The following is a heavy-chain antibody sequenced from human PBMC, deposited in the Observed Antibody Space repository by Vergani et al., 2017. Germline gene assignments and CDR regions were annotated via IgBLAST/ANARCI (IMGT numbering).Heavy chain of an antibody. Sequence: QLQLQESGPGLVKPSETLSLTCTVSGGSISSSSYYWGWIRQPPGKGLEWIGSIYYSGSTYYNPSLKSRVTISVDTSKNQFSLKLTSVTAADTAVYYCVRAPTVAPSQFDPWGQGTLVTVSS. CDR3: VRAPTVAPSQFDP. CDR1: GGSISSSSYY. J-gene: IGHJ5*02. V-gene: IGHV4-39*01. D-gene: IGHD6-19*01. CDR2: IYYSGST.